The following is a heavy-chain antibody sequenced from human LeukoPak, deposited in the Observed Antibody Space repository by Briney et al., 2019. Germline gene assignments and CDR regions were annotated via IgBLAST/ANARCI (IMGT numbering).Heavy chain of an antibody. Sequence: QPGGSLTLSCAASGFTFSSYAMSWVRHAPGKGLEWVSAISGSGGSTYYADCVKGRFTISRDNSKNTLYLQKNSLRAEDTAVYYCAKDVLYRSGWYGFGYWGQGTLVAVSS. CDR2: ISGSGGST. CDR1: GFTFSSYA. J-gene: IGHJ4*02. CDR3: AKDVLYRSGWYGFGY. V-gene: IGHV3-23*01. D-gene: IGHD6-19*01.